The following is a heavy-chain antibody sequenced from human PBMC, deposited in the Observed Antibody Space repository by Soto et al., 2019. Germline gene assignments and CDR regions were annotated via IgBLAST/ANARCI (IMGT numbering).Heavy chain of an antibody. V-gene: IGHV3-23*01. J-gene: IGHJ5*02. CDR1: GFTFSSYA. D-gene: IGHD3-10*01. CDR2: ISGSGGST. Sequence: GSLRLSCAASGFTFSSYAMSWVRQAPGKGLEWVSAISGSGGSTYYADSVKGRFTISRDNSKNTLYLQMNSLRAEDTAVYYCAKDPRPMEWFDPWGQGTLVTVSS. CDR3: AKDPRPMEWFDP.